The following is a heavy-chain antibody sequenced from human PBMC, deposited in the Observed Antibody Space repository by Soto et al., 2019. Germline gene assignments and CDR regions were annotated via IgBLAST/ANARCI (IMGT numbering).Heavy chain of an antibody. J-gene: IGHJ6*02. Sequence: QVQMVQSGAEVKKTGSSVKVSCKASGGTFSSYAISWVRQAPGQGLEWMGGIIPIFGTANYAQKFQGRVTITADESTSTAYMELSSLRSEDTAVYYCARGGGVYAVTPKNGMDDWGQGTTVTVSS. CDR2: IIPIFGTA. V-gene: IGHV1-69*01. D-gene: IGHD4-17*01. CDR3: ARGGGVYAVTPKNGMDD. CDR1: GGTFSSYA.